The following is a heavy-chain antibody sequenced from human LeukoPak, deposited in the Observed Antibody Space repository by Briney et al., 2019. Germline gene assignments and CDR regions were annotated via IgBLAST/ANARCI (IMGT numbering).Heavy chain of an antibody. CDR3: ARGGSSWDFAFDI. V-gene: IGHV3-30*04. Sequence: GGSLRLSCAASGFTFSSYAMHWVRQAPGKGLEWVAVLSYDGSDKYYADSVKGRFTISRDNSRNTLYLQMNSLRTEDTAMYYCARGGSSWDFAFDIWGQETMVTVSS. CDR2: LSYDGSDK. J-gene: IGHJ3*02. D-gene: IGHD6-13*01. CDR1: GFTFSSYA.